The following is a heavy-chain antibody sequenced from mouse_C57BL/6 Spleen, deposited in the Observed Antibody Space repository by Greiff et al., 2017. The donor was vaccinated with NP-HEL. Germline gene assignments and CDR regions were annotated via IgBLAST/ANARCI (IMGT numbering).Heavy chain of an antibody. CDR1: GYTFTSYD. J-gene: IGHJ3*01. D-gene: IGHD2-4*01. V-gene: IGHV1-85*01. CDR2: IYPRAGST. CDR3: ARGDYDRAWFAY. Sequence: VQLQQSGPELVKPGASVKLSCKASGYTFTSYDINWVKQRPGQGLEWIGWIYPRAGSTKYNEKFKGKATLTVDTSSSTAYMELHSLTSEDSAVYFCARGDYDRAWFAYWGQGTLVTVSA.